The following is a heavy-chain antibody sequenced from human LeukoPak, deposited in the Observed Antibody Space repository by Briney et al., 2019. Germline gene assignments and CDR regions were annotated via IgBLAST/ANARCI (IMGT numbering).Heavy chain of an antibody. CDR1: GFTFSNYA. D-gene: IGHD4-11*01. CDR2: IVGSGDNT. CDR3: AKDGVTYGRHDYSDY. Sequence: GGSLRLSCAAPGFTFSNYAMSWVRQAPGKGLEWVSSIVGSGDNTYYADSVKGRFTISRDNSRNTVYLQMNSLRDDDTAVYYCAKDGVTYGRHDYSDYWGQGTLVIVSS. J-gene: IGHJ4*02. V-gene: IGHV3-23*01.